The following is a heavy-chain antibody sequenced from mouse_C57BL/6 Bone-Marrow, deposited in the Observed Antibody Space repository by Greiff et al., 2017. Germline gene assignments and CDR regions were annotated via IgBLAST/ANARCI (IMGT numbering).Heavy chain of an antibody. CDR2: IRSKSNNYAT. D-gene: IGHD1-1*01. J-gene: IGHJ2*01. V-gene: IGHV10-1*01. Sequence: EVQLQESGGGLVQPKGSLKLSCAASGFSFNTYAMNWVRQAPGKGLEWVARIRSKSNNYATYYADSVKDRFTISRDDSESMLYLQMNNLKTEDTAMYYCVRTHTYYGSTYFDYWGQGTTLTVSS. CDR1: GFSFNTYA. CDR3: VRTHTYYGSTYFDY.